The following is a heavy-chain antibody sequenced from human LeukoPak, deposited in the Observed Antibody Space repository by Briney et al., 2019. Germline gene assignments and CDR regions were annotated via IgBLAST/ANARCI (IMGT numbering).Heavy chain of an antibody. Sequence: SETLSLTCTVSGGSISSSSYNWGWIRQPPGKGLEWIGSVYYSGSTYYNPSLKSRLTISVDTSKNQFSLKLSSVTAADTAVYYCARQTGDYSNYEAVDWGQGTLVTVSS. D-gene: IGHD4-11*01. V-gene: IGHV4-39*01. CDR2: VYYSGST. CDR3: ARQTGDYSNYEAVD. CDR1: GGSISSSSYN. J-gene: IGHJ4*02.